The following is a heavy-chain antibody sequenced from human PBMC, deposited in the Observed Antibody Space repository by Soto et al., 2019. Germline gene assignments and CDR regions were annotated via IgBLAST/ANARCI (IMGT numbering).Heavy chain of an antibody. CDR1: GGSFSGYY. Sequence: SETLSLTCAVYGGSFSGYYWSWIRQPPGKGLEWIGEINHSGSTNYNPSLKSRVTISVDTSKNQFSLKLSSVTAADTAVYYCAVLSGYCSGGSCYPGALDIWGQGTMVTVSS. CDR3: AVLSGYCSGGSCYPGALDI. CDR2: INHSGST. J-gene: IGHJ3*02. D-gene: IGHD2-15*01. V-gene: IGHV4-34*01.